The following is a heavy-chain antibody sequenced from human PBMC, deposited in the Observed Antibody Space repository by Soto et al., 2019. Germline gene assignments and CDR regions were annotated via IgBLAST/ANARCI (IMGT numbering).Heavy chain of an antibody. CDR2: ISYDGSNK. V-gene: IGHV3-30-3*01. CDR1: GFTFSSYA. J-gene: IGHJ6*02. D-gene: IGHD5-18*01. Sequence: QVQLVESGGGVVQPGRSLRLSCAASGFTFSSYAMHWVRQAPGKGLEWVAVISYDGSNKYYADSVKGRFTISSDNSKNTLYLQMNSLRAEDTALYYCARSTAMVHSYYYGMDVWGQGTTVTVSS. CDR3: ARSTAMVHSYYYGMDV.